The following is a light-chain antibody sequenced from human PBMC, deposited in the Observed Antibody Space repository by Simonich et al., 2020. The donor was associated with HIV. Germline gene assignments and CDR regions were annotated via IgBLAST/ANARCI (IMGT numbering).Light chain of an antibody. J-gene: IGLJ2*01. CDR3: SSYAGNNNVV. V-gene: IGLV2-14*03. Sequence: QSALTQPASVSGSPGQSITISCTGTSSDVGGYNHVSWFQQHPGKAPKLMIYDVRNRPSGVSNRFSASKSGNTASLTVSGLQAEDEADYYCSSYAGNNNVVFGGGTKLTVL. CDR1: SSDVGGYNH. CDR2: DVR.